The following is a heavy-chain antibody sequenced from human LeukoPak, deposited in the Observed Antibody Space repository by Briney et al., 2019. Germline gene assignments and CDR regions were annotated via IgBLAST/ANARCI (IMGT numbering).Heavy chain of an antibody. D-gene: IGHD2-15*01. CDR1: GFTFSSYA. J-gene: IGHJ3*02. Sequence: GGSLRLSCAASGFTFSSYAMHWVRQAPDKGLEWVAVISYDGSNKYYADSVKGRFTISRDNSKNTLYLQMNSLRAEDTAVYYCARDAGYSDAFDIWGQGTMVTVSS. CDR2: ISYDGSNK. V-gene: IGHV3-30-3*01. CDR3: ARDAGYSDAFDI.